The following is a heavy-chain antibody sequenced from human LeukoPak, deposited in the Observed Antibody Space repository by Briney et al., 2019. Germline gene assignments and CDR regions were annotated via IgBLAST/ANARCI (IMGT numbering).Heavy chain of an antibody. V-gene: IGHV4-59*13. CDR3: ARVQWLPLDVFNF. D-gene: IGHD6-19*01. CDR2: IHYSGST. Sequence: SSETLSLTCTVSGGSINSYYWSWIRQPPGKGLEWIGYIHYSGSTDYNPSLKSRVTISVDTSKNQFSLKMNSMTAADTAMYYCARVQWLPLDVFNFWGQGTMVTVSS. J-gene: IGHJ3*01. CDR1: GGSINSYY.